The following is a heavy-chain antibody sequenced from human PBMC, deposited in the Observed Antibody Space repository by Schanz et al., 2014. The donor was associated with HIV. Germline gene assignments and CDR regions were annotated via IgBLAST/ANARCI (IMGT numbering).Heavy chain of an antibody. CDR2: ISAYSGYT. D-gene: IGHD3-22*01. CDR1: GGTFMTYA. J-gene: IGHJ4*02. V-gene: IGHV1-69*06. CDR3: ASYYDGSGYQYFDY. Sequence: QVQLVQSGAEVKKPGSSVKVSCKASGGTFMTYAISWVRQAPGQGLEWMGGISAYSGYTDYGQRFQGRVTMTTDRSTSTAYMELSSLRSEDTAMYYCASYYDGSGYQYFDYWGQGTLVTVSS.